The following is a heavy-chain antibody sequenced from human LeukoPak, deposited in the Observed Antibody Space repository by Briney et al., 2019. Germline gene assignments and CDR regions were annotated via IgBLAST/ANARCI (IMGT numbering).Heavy chain of an antibody. CDR1: AFIHSLHC. D-gene: IGHD5-24*01. J-gene: IGHJ4*02. V-gene: IGHV3-7*03. Sequence: GRSLRLSCEGSAFIHSLHCTNWVRQTPGKGLEWVASIKEDGSERQYVDSVKGRFSISRDNTKGSLFLQLNSLRAEDTAVYYCARDVRDGYNKAFDYWGQGTLVTVSS. CDR3: ARDVRDGYNKAFDY. CDR2: IKEDGSER.